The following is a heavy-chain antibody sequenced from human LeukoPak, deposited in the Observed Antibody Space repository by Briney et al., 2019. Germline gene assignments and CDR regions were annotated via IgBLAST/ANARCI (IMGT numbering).Heavy chain of an antibody. CDR1: GFTVSSNY. J-gene: IGHJ4*02. CDR2: IYSGGST. CDR3: ARERSTVLDDY. D-gene: IGHD2-8*02. V-gene: IGHV3-66*01. Sequence: GGSLRLSCAASGFTVSSNYMSWVRQAPGKGLEWVSVIYSGGSTYYADSVKGRFTISRDNSKNTLYLQMNSLRAEDTAVYYCARERSTVLDDYWGQGTLVTVSS.